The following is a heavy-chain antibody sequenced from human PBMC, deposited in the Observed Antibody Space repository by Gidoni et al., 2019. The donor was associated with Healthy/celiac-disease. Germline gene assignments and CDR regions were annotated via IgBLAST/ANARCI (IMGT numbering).Heavy chain of an antibody. D-gene: IGHD2-2*01. CDR1: GGSISSGCYY. V-gene: IGHV4-31*03. CDR2: IYYSGST. Sequence: QVQLQESGPGLVKPSQTLSLTCTVSGGSISSGCYYWSWIRQHPGKGLEWIGYIYYSGSTYYNPSLKSRVTISVDTSKNQFSLKLSSVTAADTAVYYCARTLVVPAAISWFDPWGQGTLVTVSS. CDR3: ARTLVVPAAISWFDP. J-gene: IGHJ5*02.